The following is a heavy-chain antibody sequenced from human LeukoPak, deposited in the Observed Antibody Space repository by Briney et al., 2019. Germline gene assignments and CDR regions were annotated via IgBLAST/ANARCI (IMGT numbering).Heavy chain of an antibody. Sequence: PGRSLRLSCAASGFTFSSYAMSWVRQAPGKGLEWVSVIYSGGSTYYADSVKGRFTISRDNSKNTLYLQMNSLRAEDTAVYYCAKGIRHSTSPHGDWFDPWGQGTLVTVSS. D-gene: IGHD2-2*01. CDR2: IYSGGST. J-gene: IGHJ5*02. CDR3: AKGIRHSTSPHGDWFDP. CDR1: GFTFSSYA. V-gene: IGHV3-23*03.